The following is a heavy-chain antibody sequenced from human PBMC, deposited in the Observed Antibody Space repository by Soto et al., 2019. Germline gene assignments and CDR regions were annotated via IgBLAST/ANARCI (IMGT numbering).Heavy chain of an antibody. V-gene: IGHV3-21*01. CDR2: ISSTSVYM. Sequence: EVQLVESGGGLVKPGGSLRLSRAASGFTFSTYNMNWVRQAPGKGLEWVASISSTSVYMYYANSLKGRFTISRANAKSSLYLQVNSLRAEDTAVYYCARGWLRDPWMYWGQGTLVTVSS. J-gene: IGHJ4*02. CDR1: GFTFSTYN. CDR3: ARGWLRDPWMY. D-gene: IGHD5-12*01.